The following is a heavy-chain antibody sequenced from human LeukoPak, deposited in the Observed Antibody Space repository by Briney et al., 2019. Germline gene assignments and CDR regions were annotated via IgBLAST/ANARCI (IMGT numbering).Heavy chain of an antibody. J-gene: IGHJ6*02. CDR2: IHYSGST. CDR1: GGSTSSYY. Sequence: NPSETLSLTCTVSGGSTSSYYWSWIRQPPGKGLEWIGYIHYSGSTNYNPSLKSRVTISVDTSKNQLSLKLTSVTAADTAVYYCARELGATVVNYGMDVRGQGTTVTVSS. D-gene: IGHD4-23*01. V-gene: IGHV4-59*01. CDR3: ARELGATVVNYGMDV.